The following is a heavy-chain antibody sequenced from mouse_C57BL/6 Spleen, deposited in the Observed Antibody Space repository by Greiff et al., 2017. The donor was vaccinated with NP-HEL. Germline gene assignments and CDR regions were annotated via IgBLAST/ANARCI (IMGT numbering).Heavy chain of an antibody. J-gene: IGHJ4*01. CDR2: ISSGSSTI. CDR1: GFTFSDYG. D-gene: IGHD2-4*01. CDR3: ARPDYDDAMDY. Sequence: DVKLVESGGGLVKPGGSLKLSCAASGFTFSDYGMHWVRQAPEKGLEWVAYISSGSSTIYYADTVKGRFTISRDNAKNTLFLQMTSLRSEDTAMYYCARPDYDDAMDYWGQGTSVTVSS. V-gene: IGHV5-17*01.